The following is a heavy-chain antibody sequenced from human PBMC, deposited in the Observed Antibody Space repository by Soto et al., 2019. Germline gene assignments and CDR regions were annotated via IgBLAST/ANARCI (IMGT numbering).Heavy chain of an antibody. CDR2: ISNDGGNK. CDR3: TNYYDSSGYYNPPYYYGMDV. V-gene: IGHV3-30*18. D-gene: IGHD3-22*01. Sequence: QVQLVESGGGVVQPGTSLRLSCEASGFTFSSYGIHWVRQPPGKGLEWVAVISNDGGNKFYADSVKGRFTISRDNSKNTVYLQMNSLRAEDTAVYYCTNYYDSSGYYNPPYYYGMDVWGQGTTVTVSS. J-gene: IGHJ6*02. CDR1: GFTFSSYG.